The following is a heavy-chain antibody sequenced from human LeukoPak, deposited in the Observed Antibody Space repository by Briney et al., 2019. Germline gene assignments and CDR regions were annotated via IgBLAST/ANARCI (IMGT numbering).Heavy chain of an antibody. CDR3: ARLHYDIDAFDI. J-gene: IGHJ3*02. V-gene: IGHV4-59*01. Sequence: SETLSLTCTVSGGSISSYYWSWIRQPPGKGLEWIGYIYYSGSTNYNPSLKSRVTISVATSKNQFSLKLSSVTAADTAVYYCARLHYDIDAFDIWGQGTMVTVSS. CDR2: IYYSGST. CDR1: GGSISSYY. D-gene: IGHD3-22*01.